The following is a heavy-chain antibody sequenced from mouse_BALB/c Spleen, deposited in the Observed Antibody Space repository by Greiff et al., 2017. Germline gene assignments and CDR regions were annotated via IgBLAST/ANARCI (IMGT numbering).Heavy chain of an antibody. CDR2: ISNGGGST. V-gene: IGHV5-12-2*01. D-gene: IGHD2-14*01. Sequence: EVLLVESGGGLVQPGGSLKLSCAASGFTFSSYTMSWVRQTPEKRLEWVAYISNGGGSTYYPDTVKGRFTISRDNAKNTLYLQMSSLKSEDTAMYYCARNRYDGGADYWGKGTS. CDR1: GFTFSSYT. CDR3: ARNRYDGGADY. J-gene: IGHJ2*03.